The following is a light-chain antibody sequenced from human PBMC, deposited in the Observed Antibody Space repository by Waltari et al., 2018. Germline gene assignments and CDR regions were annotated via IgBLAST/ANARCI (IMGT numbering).Light chain of an antibody. Sequence: QSALTQPASVSGSPGQSITISCTGTSSDVGGYNYVSCYQQHPGKAPKLMIYEVSNRPSGVSNRFSGSKSGNTASLTISGLQAEDEADYCCSSYTSSSTLWVFGGGTKLTVL. J-gene: IGLJ3*02. CDR2: EVS. CDR1: SSDVGGYNY. CDR3: SSYTSSSTLWV. V-gene: IGLV2-14*01.